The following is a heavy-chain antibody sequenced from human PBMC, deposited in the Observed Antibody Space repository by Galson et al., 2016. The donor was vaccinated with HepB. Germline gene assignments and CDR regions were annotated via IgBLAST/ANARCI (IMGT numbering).Heavy chain of an antibody. Sequence: SLRLSCAASGFTFDDHAMHWVRQAPGKGLEWVSGISWNSLIIVYADSVKGRFTVSRDNAENSLYLQMNSLRPGDSAFYYCAKDKSPYASTWIDYWGQGTLVTVSS. V-gene: IGHV3-9*01. D-gene: IGHD2-2*01. CDR3: AKDKSPYASTWIDY. CDR2: ISWNSLII. CDR1: GFTFDDHA. J-gene: IGHJ4*02.